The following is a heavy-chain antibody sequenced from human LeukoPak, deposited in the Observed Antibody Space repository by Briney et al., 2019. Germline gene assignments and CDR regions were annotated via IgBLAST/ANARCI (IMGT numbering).Heavy chain of an antibody. D-gene: IGHD6-13*01. Sequence: ASVKVSCKASGYTFTTYYIHWVRQAPGQGLEWMGIINPTGGSTTYAQKFQGRVTMTRDTSTSTVFMEVNSLRSDDTAVYYCARGTRAPIAAAGMLYYFDYWGQGTLVTVSS. J-gene: IGHJ4*02. CDR1: GYTFTTYY. CDR2: INPTGGST. CDR3: ARGTRAPIAAAGMLYYFDY. V-gene: IGHV1-46*01.